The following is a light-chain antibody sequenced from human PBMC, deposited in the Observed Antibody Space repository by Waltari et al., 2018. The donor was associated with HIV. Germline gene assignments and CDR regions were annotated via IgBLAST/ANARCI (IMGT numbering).Light chain of an antibody. CDR2: DAS. J-gene: IGKJ4*01. CDR1: QDISNY. V-gene: IGKV1-33*01. CDR3: QQYDNLPLT. Sequence: DIQMTQSPSSLSASVGSRAPITCQASQDISNYLNWYQQKPGKAPKLLLYDASNLETGVPSRFSGSGSGTDFTFTISSLQPEDIATYYCQQYDNLPLTFGGGTKVEIK.